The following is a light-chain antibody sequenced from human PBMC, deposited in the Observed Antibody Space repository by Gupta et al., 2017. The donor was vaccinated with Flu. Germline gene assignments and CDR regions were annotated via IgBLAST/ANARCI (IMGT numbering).Light chain of an antibody. Sequence: EIVLTQSPVTLSLSPGERATLSCRASQSVGSSYLAWYQQKPGQAPRLLIYGTSSRATGIPDRFSGSGSGTDFTLTISRREAEDFAVYYCQHYDKSPLFTFGHGTIVDFK. J-gene: IGKJ3*01. CDR3: QHYDKSPLFT. CDR1: QSVGSSY. V-gene: IGKV3-20*01. CDR2: GTS.